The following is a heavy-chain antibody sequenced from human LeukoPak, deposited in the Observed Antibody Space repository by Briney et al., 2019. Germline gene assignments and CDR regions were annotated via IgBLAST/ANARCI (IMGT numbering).Heavy chain of an antibody. CDR2: INSDGSST. CDR3: ARARNGYYACDI. CDR1: GFTFSSYW. J-gene: IGHJ3*02. V-gene: IGHV3-74*01. D-gene: IGHD5-24*01. Sequence: GGSLRLSCAASGFTFSSYWMHWVRQAPGKGLVWVSRINSDGSSTSYADSVKGRFTISRDNAKNTLYLQMNSLRAEDTAVYYCARARNGYYACDIWGQGPMVTVSS.